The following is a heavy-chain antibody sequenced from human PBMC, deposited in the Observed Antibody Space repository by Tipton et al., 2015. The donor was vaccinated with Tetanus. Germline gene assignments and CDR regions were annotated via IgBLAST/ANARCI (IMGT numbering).Heavy chain of an antibody. J-gene: IGHJ4*02. Sequence: SLRLSCGASGFTFSSYWMSWVRQAPGKGLEWVANIKPDESEKYYADSVKGRFTISRDNAKSSLYLQMNSLRVEDTAVYYCARGGSWVLDYWGQGTLVTVSS. CDR3: ARGGSWVLDY. CDR1: GFTFSSYW. CDR2: IKPDESEK. D-gene: IGHD1-26*01. V-gene: IGHV3-7*01.